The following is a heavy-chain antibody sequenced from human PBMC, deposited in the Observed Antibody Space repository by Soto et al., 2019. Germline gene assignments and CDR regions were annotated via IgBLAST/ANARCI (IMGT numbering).Heavy chain of an antibody. Sequence: EVQLTESGGGLVQPGESLRIACEASGLTVNTNYINWVSQAPGKGLEWVSVIYTAGNTYYADSVKDRFSISRDSSKNTVYLQMNNLRDEDTAVYYCASGWRRATSFDKWGQGTLVTVAS. CDR1: GLTVNTNY. CDR3: ASGWRRATSFDK. D-gene: IGHD2-15*01. CDR2: IYTAGNT. V-gene: IGHV3-66*01. J-gene: IGHJ4*02.